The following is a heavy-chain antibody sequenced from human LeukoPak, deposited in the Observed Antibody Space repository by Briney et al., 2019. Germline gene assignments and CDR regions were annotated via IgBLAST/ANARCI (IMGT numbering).Heavy chain of an antibody. CDR2: ISYDGSNK. J-gene: IGHJ6*03. CDR1: GFTFSSYA. CDR3: AKQGYYYYYYMDV. V-gene: IGHV3-30-3*01. Sequence: PGGSLRLSCAASGFTFSSYAMHWVRQAPGKGLEWVAVISYDGSNKYYADSVKGRFTISRDNSKNTLYLQMNSLRAEDTAVYYCAKQGYYYYYYMDVWGKGTTVTVSS.